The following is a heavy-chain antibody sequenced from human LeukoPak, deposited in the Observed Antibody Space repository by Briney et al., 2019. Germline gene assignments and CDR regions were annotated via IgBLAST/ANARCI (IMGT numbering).Heavy chain of an antibody. CDR3: ARGSARGSGSYYKGDYYYGMDV. CDR2: ISYSGST. V-gene: IGHV4-59*01. Sequence: SETLSLTCTVSGGSISSYYCSWIRQPPGKGLEWIGYISYSGSTNYNPSVKSRITISLDTSKNQFSLKLSSVTAADTAIYYCARGSARGSGSYYKGDYYYGMDVWGQGATVTVSS. D-gene: IGHD3-10*01. J-gene: IGHJ6*02. CDR1: GGSISSYY.